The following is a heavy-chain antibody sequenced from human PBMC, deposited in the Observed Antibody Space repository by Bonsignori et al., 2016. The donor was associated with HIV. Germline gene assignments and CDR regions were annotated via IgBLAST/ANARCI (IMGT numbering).Heavy chain of an antibody. CDR2: ISSSGSTI. V-gene: IGHV3-48*04. CDR3: ARDSLTDY. D-gene: IGHD4/OR15-4a*01. J-gene: IGHJ4*02. CDR1: GFTFSSYG. Sequence: GSLKISCAASGFTFSSYGMHWVRQAPGKGLEWVSYISSSGSTIYYADSVKGRFTISRDNARNSLYLQMNSLRAEDTAVYYCARDSLTDYWGQGTLVTVSS.